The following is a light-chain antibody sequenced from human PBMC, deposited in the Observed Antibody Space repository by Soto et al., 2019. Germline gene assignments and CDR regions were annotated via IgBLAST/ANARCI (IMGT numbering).Light chain of an antibody. CDR3: QSYDSSLSAWV. Sequence: SVLTQPPSVSGAPGQRVTISCTGSSSNIGAGYDVHWYQQLPGTAPKLLVYGYNNRPSGVPDRFSVSKSGTSASLTITGLQTEDEADYYCQSYDSSLSAWVFGGGTKVTVL. CDR1: SSNIGAGYD. V-gene: IGLV1-40*01. J-gene: IGLJ2*01. CDR2: GYN.